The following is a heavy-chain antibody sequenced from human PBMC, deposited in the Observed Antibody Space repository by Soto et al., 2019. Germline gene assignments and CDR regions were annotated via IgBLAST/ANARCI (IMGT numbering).Heavy chain of an antibody. CDR2: IKSKTDGGTT. D-gene: IGHD2-2*01. CDR1: GFTFSNAW. J-gene: IGHJ4*02. Sequence: GGSLRLSCAASGFTFSNAWMNWVRQAPGKGLEWVGRIKSKTDGGTTDYAAPVKGRFTISREDSKNTLYLQMNSLKTEDTAVYYCTTSPSYCSSTSCYLDHFDYWGQGTLVTVSS. CDR3: TTSPSYCSSTSCYLDHFDY. V-gene: IGHV3-15*07.